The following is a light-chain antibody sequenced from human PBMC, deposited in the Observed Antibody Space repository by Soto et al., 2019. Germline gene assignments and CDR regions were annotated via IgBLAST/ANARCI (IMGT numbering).Light chain of an antibody. CDR3: QQYNDNWT. CDR1: QSISSW. CDR2: KAS. Sequence: DIQMTQSPSTLSASVGVRVTITCRASQSISSWLAWYQQKPGKAPRLLIYKASNLESGVPSRFSGSGSGTEFTLTISSLQPDDSATYYCQQYNDNWTFGQGTKVEIK. J-gene: IGKJ1*01. V-gene: IGKV1-5*03.